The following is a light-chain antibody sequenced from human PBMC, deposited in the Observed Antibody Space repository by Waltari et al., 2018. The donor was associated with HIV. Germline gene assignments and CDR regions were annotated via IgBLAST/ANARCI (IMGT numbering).Light chain of an antibody. CDR1: VSNIGNNY. CDR2: DDD. CDR3: GTWDSSLDDVL. V-gene: IGLV1-51*01. Sequence: QSVLTQPPSVSAAPGPKVTISCSGSVSNIGNNYVSWYQQVPGTAPTLLISDDDKRPSGIPDRFSGAKSGTAATLGITGLQTGDEADYYCGTWDSSLDDVLFGGGSKLTVL. J-gene: IGLJ2*01.